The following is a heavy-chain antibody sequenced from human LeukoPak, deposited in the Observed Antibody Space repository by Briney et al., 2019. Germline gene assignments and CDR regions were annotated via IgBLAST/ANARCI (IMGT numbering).Heavy chain of an antibody. CDR3: AKDLARYYDSSGYPDY. CDR1: GFTFDDYA. V-gene: IGHV3-9*01. J-gene: IGHJ4*02. Sequence: GRSLRLSCAASGFTFDDYAMHWVRQAPGKGLEWVSGISWNSGSIGYADSVKGRFAISRDNAKNSLCLQMNSLRAEDTALYYCAKDLARYYDSSGYPDYWGQGTLVTVSS. D-gene: IGHD3-22*01. CDR2: ISWNSGSI.